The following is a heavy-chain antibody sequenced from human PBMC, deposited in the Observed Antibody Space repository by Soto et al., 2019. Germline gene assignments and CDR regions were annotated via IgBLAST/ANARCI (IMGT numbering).Heavy chain of an antibody. CDR1: GYTFTSYA. J-gene: IGHJ4*02. CDR3: ARGPGGPDGPGDY. CDR2: INAGNGNT. V-gene: IGHV1-3*01. Sequence: QVQLVQSGAEVKKPGASVKVSCKASGYTFTSYAMHWVRQAPGQRLEWMGWINAGNGNTKYSQKFQGRVTITRHTSASTAYMELSNLRSEDTAMYYCARGPGGPDGPGDYWGQGTLVTVSS. D-gene: IGHD2-15*01.